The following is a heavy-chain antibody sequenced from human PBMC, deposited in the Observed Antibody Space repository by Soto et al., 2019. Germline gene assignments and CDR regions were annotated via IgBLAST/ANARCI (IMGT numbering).Heavy chain of an antibody. CDR1: GVTFSNYE. Sequence: PGETLRLSCAASGVTFSNYEMNWGRPAPGKGLEWVSYISDTGGTVYYADSVKGRFTTFRDNAKQSLYLQANSLGADNTAYYYLAREYSGSSFFDHWGQGTLVTVSS. J-gene: IGHJ4*02. D-gene: IGHD6-6*01. CDR3: AREYSGSSFFDH. CDR2: ISDTGGTV. V-gene: IGHV3-48*03.